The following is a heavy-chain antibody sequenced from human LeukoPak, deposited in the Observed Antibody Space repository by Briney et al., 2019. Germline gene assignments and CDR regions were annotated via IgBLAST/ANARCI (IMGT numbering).Heavy chain of an antibody. Sequence: GGSLRLSCAASGFTFSSYGMHWVRQAPGKGLEWVAVISYDGSNKYYADSVKGRFTISRDNSKNTLYLQMNSLRAEDTAVYYCARTCFDYWGQGTLVTVSS. J-gene: IGHJ4*02. CDR3: ARTCFDY. CDR2: ISYDGSNK. V-gene: IGHV3-30*03. CDR1: GFTFSSYG.